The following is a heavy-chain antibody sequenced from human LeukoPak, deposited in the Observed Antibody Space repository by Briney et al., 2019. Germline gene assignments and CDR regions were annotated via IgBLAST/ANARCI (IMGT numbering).Heavy chain of an antibody. V-gene: IGHV3-21*01. D-gene: IGHD2/OR15-2a*01. CDR2: ITSSSSYI. J-gene: IGHJ3*02. CDR1: RFTFPSYS. Sequence: GGSLRLPCAASRFTFPSYSMNWVRHAPGKGLEWVSSITSSSSYISYADSVKGRFTISRDNAKKSLHLQMNSLRAEDTAVYYCASSTLSGIGVFDIWGHGTMVTVSS. CDR3: ASSTLSGIGVFDI.